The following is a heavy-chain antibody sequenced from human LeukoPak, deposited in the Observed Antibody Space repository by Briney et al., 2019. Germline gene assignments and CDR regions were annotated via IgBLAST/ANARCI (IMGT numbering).Heavy chain of an antibody. CDR1: GYTFTSYY. D-gene: IGHD3-22*01. Sequence: ASVKVSCKVSGYTFTSYYMHWVRQAPGQGLEWMGIINPSGGSTSYAQKFQGRVTMTRDTSISTAYMELSRLRSDDTAVYYCARAEDYYDSSGYGDYWGQGTLVTVSS. CDR2: INPSGGST. V-gene: IGHV1-46*01. J-gene: IGHJ4*02. CDR3: ARAEDYYDSSGYGDY.